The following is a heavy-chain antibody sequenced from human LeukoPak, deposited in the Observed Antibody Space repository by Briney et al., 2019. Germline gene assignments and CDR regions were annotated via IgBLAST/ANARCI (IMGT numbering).Heavy chain of an antibody. CDR3: AKDRRIVAAGALGGWLDP. V-gene: IGHV3-23*01. CDR1: GFTFSSYA. D-gene: IGHD2-21*01. J-gene: IGHJ5*02. Sequence: GGSLRLSCAASGFTFSSYAMSWVRQAPGKGLEWVSGISGSGDSTAYADSVKGRFTISRDKSKSTLYLQMNSLRVEDTAIYYCAKDRRIVAAGALGGWLDPWGQGTLVTVSS. CDR2: ISGSGDST.